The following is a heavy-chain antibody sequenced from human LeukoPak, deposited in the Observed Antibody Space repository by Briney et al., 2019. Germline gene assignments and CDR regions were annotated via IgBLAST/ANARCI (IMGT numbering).Heavy chain of an antibody. CDR3: ARGPGMD. CDR1: GFTFSNAW. J-gene: IGHJ4*02. V-gene: IGHV4-34*01. D-gene: IGHD1-1*01. CDR2: INHSGST. Sequence: GSLRLSCAASGFTFSNAWMSWIRQPPGKGLEWIGEINHSGSTNYNPSLKSRVTISVDTSKNQFSLKLSSVTAADTAVYYCARGPGMDWGQGTLVTVPS.